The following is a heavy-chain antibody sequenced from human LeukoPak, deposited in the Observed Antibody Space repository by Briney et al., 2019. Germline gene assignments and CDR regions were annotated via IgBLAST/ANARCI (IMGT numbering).Heavy chain of an antibody. J-gene: IGHJ6*02. V-gene: IGHV1-18*04. CDR2: ISAYNGNT. CDR3: ARVADTTGDYYYYGMDV. Sequence: VASVKVSCKASGYTFTGYYMHWVRQAPGQGLEWMGWISAYNGNTNYAQKLQGRVTMTTDTSTSTAYMELRSLRSDDTAVYYCARVADTTGDYYYYGMDVWGQGTTVTVSS. D-gene: IGHD1-1*01. CDR1: GYTFTGYY.